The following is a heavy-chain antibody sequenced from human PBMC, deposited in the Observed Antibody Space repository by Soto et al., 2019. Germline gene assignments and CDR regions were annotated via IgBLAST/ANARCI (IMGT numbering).Heavy chain of an antibody. CDR1: GGRFNTYV. Sequence: QAQLVQSGAEVRKPGSSVRVSYKSSGGRFNTYVITWVRQAPGQRLEWMGGIIPVYRTTMYAQHFEDRVTMTADESTSTAYMEVSSLRSEDTAVYYCARGDSRGYYMDVWGQGTTVTVS. CDR2: IIPVYRTT. J-gene: IGHJ6*03. CDR3: ARGDSRGYYMDV. D-gene: IGHD3-10*01. V-gene: IGHV1-69*12.